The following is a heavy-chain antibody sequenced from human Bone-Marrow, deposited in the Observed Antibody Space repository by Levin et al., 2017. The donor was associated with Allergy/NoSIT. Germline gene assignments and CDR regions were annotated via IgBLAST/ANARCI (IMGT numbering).Heavy chain of an antibody. V-gene: IGHV4-34*01. CDR1: GGSFSGYY. CDR2: INHSGST. D-gene: IGHD3-10*01. Sequence: ETLSLTCAVYGGSFSGYYWSWIRQPPGKGLEWIGEINHSGSTNYNPSLKSRVTISVDTSKNQFSLKLSSVTAADTAVYYCARGKPLYYYGSGSYSWFDPWGQGTLVTVSS. CDR3: ARGKPLYYYGSGSYSWFDP. J-gene: IGHJ5*02.